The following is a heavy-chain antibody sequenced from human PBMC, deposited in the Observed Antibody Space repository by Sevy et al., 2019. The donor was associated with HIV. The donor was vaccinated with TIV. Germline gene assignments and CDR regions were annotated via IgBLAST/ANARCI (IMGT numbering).Heavy chain of an antibody. Sequence: SETLSLTCTVSGGSISSGDYYWSWIRQPPGKGLEWIGYIYYSGRTYYNPSLKSRVTIPVDTSKNQFTLKLSSVTAADTAVYYCARGDHYESSGYPFDYWGQGTLVTVSS. CDR3: ARGDHYESSGYPFDY. CDR2: IYYSGRT. J-gene: IGHJ4*02. D-gene: IGHD3-22*01. CDR1: GGSISSGDYY. V-gene: IGHV4-30-4*01.